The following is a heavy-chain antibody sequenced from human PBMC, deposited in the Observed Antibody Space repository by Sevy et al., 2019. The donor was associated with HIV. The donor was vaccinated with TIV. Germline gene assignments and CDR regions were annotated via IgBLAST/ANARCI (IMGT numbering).Heavy chain of an antibody. CDR2: INHREVT. V-gene: IGHV4-34*01. D-gene: IGHD3-3*01. Sequence: SETLSLTCTVYSGSFSDFYWNWIRQSPGKGLEWIGEINHREVTNYNPSLKSRVTISADASNWQFSLKLTSVTAADTAVYYCVRFDTKIKIFGVPRGAYWGPGTLVTVSS. CDR3: VRFDTKIKIFGVPRGAY. CDR1: SGSFSDFY. J-gene: IGHJ4*02.